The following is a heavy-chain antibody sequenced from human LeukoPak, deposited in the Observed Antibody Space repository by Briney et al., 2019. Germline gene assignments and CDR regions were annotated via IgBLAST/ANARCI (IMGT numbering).Heavy chain of an antibody. Sequence: SETLSLTCTVSGGSISSYYWSWIRQPPGKGLEWIGYIYYSGSTNYNPSLKSRVTISVDTSKNQFSLKLSSVTAADTAVYYCARDRRDYYGSGSFDPWGQGTLVTVSS. CDR3: ARDRRDYYGSGSFDP. D-gene: IGHD3-10*01. CDR2: IYYSGST. J-gene: IGHJ5*02. CDR1: GGSISSYY. V-gene: IGHV4-59*12.